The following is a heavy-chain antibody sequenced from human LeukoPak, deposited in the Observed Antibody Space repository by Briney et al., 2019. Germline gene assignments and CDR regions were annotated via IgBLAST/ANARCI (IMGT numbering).Heavy chain of an antibody. J-gene: IGHJ5*02. Sequence: GASVKVSCKASGFTFTSYDINWVRQAPGQGLEWMGWMNPNSGNTRYAQKVQGRITMTRDTSISTAYMELSSLRSEDTAVYYCARGRGWFDPWGQGTLVTVSS. CDR3: ARGRGWFDP. CDR2: MNPNSGNT. D-gene: IGHD3-10*01. CDR1: GFTFTSYD. V-gene: IGHV1-8*01.